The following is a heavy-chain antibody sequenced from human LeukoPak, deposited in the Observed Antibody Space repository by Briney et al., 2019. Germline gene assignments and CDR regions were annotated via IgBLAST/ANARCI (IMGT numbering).Heavy chain of an antibody. D-gene: IGHD3-9*01. CDR3: AKDQGRYFDWLLVTDY. CDR2: IRHDASDT. CDR1: DIMFSYYG. J-gene: IGHJ4*02. V-gene: IGHV3-30*02. Sequence: GGSLRLSCAASDIMFSYYGMHWVRQAPGKGLEWVAFIRHDASDTNYADSVKGRFTVSRDNSKTTLYLHMDSLRPDDTAVYYCAKDQGRYFDWLLVTDYWGQGTLVTVSS.